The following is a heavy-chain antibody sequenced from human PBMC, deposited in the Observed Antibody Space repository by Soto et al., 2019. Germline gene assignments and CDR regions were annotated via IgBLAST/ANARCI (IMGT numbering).Heavy chain of an antibody. V-gene: IGHV3-23*01. CDR1: GFTFSSYA. D-gene: IGHD2-2*02. CDR2: ISGSGGST. CDR3: AKNRADCSSTSCYTAFDP. Sequence: PGGSLRLSCAASGFTFSSYAMSWVRQAPGKGLEWVSAISGSGGSTYYADSVKGRFTISRDNSKNTLYLQMNSLRAEDTAVYYCAKNRADCSSTSCYTAFDPWGQGTLVTVSS. J-gene: IGHJ5*02.